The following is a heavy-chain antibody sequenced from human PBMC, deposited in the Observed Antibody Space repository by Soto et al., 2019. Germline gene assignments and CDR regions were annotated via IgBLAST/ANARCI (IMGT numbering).Heavy chain of an antibody. J-gene: IGHJ4*02. D-gene: IGHD3-22*01. CDR1: GFTFGDYA. CDR3: ASRPASSSWYQDYYDSSGYPFDY. CDR2: IRSKAYGGTT. Sequence: QPGGSLRLSCTASGFTFGDYAMSWVRQAPGKGLEWGGFIRSKAYGGTTEYAASVKGRFTISRDDSKSIAYLQMNSLKTEDTAVYYCASRPASSSWYQDYYDSSGYPFDYWGQGTLVTVSS. V-gene: IGHV3-49*04.